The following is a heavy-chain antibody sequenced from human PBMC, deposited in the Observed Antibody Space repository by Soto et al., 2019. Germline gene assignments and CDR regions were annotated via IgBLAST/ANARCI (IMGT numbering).Heavy chain of an antibody. J-gene: IGHJ4*02. V-gene: IGHV4-59*08. D-gene: IGHD4-4*01. Sequence: PSETLSLTCTVSGGSVSSYYWSWIRQPPGKVLEWIGYIYYSGSTKYNPSLKSRVTMSVDTSNNQFSLKMSSVTAADTAVYYCARHSNRNYGLYYFDYWGLGALVTVSS. CDR2: IYYSGST. CDR1: GGSVSSYY. CDR3: ARHSNRNYGLYYFDY.